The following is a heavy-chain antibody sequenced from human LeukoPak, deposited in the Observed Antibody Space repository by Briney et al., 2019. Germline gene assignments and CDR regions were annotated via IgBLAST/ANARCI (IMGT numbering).Heavy chain of an antibody. Sequence: GGSLRLSCVASGFIFSSCEMNWVRQTPGKGLEWLAHISSSGNSIYYADSVRGRFTISRDNAKNSLYLQMNRLRAEDTAVYSCARGPILGDYWGQGTLVTVSS. V-gene: IGHV3-48*03. D-gene: IGHD2/OR15-2a*01. CDR3: ARGPILGDY. J-gene: IGHJ4*02. CDR1: GFIFSSCE. CDR2: ISSSGNSI.